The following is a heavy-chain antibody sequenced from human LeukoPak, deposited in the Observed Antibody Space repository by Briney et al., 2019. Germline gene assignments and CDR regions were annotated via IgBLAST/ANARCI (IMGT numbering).Heavy chain of an antibody. CDR3: ARDLTGQTSGYYRGYYFDY. CDR1: GYTFTGYY. CDR2: INPSGGST. V-gene: IGHV1-46*01. D-gene: IGHD3-22*01. J-gene: IGHJ4*02. Sequence: ASVKVSCKAFGYTFTGYYMHWVRQAPGQGLEWMGIINPSGGSTSYAQKFQGRVTMARDMSTSTVYMELSSLRSEDTAVYYCARDLTGQTSGYYRGYYFDYWGQGTLVTVSS.